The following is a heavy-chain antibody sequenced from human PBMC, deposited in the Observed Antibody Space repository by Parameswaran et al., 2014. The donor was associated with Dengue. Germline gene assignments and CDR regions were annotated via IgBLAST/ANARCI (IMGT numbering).Heavy chain of an antibody. CDR2: IYYSGST. V-gene: IGHV4-31*02. CDR3: ASSVADTDY. Sequence: PGKGLEWIGYIYYSGSTYYNPSLKSRVTISVDTSKNQFSLKLSSVTAADTAVYYCASSVADTDYWGQGTLVTVSS. J-gene: IGHJ4*02. D-gene: IGHD6-19*01.